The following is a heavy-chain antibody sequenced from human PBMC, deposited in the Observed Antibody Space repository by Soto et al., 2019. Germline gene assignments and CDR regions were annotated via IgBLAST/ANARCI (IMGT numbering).Heavy chain of an antibody. V-gene: IGHV3-23*01. CDR1: GFTFSSHV. CDR2: ASARNTNT. D-gene: IGHD6-13*01. CDR3: AKDVTSHGPRFYSSSRYGWFDP. Sequence: EVPLLESGGGLVQPGGSLRLSCAASGFTFSSHVMSWVRQAPGRGLEWVAAASARNTNTYYADSVKGRFNISRDNSKSRVYLQLDSLRVEDTAVYHCAKDVTSHGPRFYSSSRYGWFDPWGQGTLVVVSS. J-gene: IGHJ5*02.